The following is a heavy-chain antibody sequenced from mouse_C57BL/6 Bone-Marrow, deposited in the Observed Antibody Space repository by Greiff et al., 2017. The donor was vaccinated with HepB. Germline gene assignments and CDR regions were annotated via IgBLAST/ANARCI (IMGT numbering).Heavy chain of an antibody. J-gene: IGHJ4*01. CDR3: TTSYDYAMDY. CDR1: GFNIKDDY. CDR2: IDPENGDT. V-gene: IGHV14-4*01. Sequence: VQLKESGAELVRPGASVKLSCTASGFNIKDDYMHWVKQRPEQGLEWIGWIDPENGDTEYASKFQGKATITADTSSNTAYLQLSSLTSEDTAVYYCTTSYDYAMDYWGQGTSVTVSS. D-gene: IGHD1-1*01.